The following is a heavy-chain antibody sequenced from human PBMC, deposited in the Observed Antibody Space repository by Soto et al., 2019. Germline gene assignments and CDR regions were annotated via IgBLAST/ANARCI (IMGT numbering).Heavy chain of an antibody. CDR1: GFPFSSRA. CDR3: AEWARYCSGADCRA. Sequence: EVQLLESVGGLVQPGGSLRRSCAASGFPFSSRAMSWVRQAPGKGLEWVSAISGSGTITYYADSVKGRFTISRDSSKNALYLQMNSLRADDAAVYYCAEWARYCSGADCRAWGQGTLVTVSS. CDR2: ISGSGTIT. J-gene: IGHJ5*02. V-gene: IGHV3-23*01. D-gene: IGHD2-15*01.